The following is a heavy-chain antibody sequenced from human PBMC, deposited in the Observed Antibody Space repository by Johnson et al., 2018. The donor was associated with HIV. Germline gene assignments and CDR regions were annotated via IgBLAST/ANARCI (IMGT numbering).Heavy chain of an antibody. CDR3: ATDHAEGCGPRTSARPCNAFDI. CDR2: INSDGSST. V-gene: IGHV3-23*04. Sequence: VQLVESGGGLVQPGGSLRLSCAASGLTFRSSAMRWVRQAPGKGLEWVSSINSDGSSTSYAESVKGRFTISRDNAKNTLYLQMDSLGAEDTAVYYCATDHAEGCGPRTSARPCNAFDIWDQGTMVTVSS. CDR1: GLTFRSSA. D-gene: IGHD1-1*01. J-gene: IGHJ3*02.